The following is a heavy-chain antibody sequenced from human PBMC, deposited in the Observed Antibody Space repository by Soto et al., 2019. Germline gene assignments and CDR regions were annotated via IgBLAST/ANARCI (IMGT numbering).Heavy chain of an antibody. Sequence: SVKLSCKASGCTFSSYAISWVRQATGQGLEWMGGIIPIFGTANYAQKFQGRVTITADESTSTAYMELSSLRSEDTAVYYCARNDCSSTSCYVRAPYYYGMDVWGQGTTVTVSS. CDR1: GCTFSSYA. J-gene: IGHJ6*02. D-gene: IGHD2-2*01. CDR3: ARNDCSSTSCYVRAPYYYGMDV. CDR2: IIPIFGTA. V-gene: IGHV1-69*13.